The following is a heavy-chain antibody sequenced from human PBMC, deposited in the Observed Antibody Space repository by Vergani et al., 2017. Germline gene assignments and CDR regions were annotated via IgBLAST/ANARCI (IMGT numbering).Heavy chain of an antibody. CDR2: ISYDGDYK. V-gene: IGHV3-30*19. Sequence: QVQLAESGGTVVQPGRSLRLSCAVSGYTFRNHGMHWVRQAPGKGLEWVTQISYDGDYKYYADSVKDRFTISRDNTKNSLSLQMSGLRVEDTAVYYCVRLPRGPWNFDLWGRGTLITVSS. J-gene: IGHJ2*01. CDR3: VRLPRGPWNFDL. CDR1: GYTFRNHG.